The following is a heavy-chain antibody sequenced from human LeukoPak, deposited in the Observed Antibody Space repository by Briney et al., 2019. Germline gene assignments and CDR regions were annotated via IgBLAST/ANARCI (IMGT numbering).Heavy chain of an antibody. CDR1: GYSISGGYF. CDR3: ARIYSSSWFLNWFDP. D-gene: IGHD6-13*01. Sequence: PSETLSLTCTVSGYSISGGYFWGWVRQPPGKGLECIGTIYHSGSTYYNPSLKSRVTISVDTSKNQFSLKLNSVTAADTAVYYCARIYSSSWFLNWFDPWGQGTLVTVSS. V-gene: IGHV4-38-2*02. CDR2: IYHSGST. J-gene: IGHJ5*02.